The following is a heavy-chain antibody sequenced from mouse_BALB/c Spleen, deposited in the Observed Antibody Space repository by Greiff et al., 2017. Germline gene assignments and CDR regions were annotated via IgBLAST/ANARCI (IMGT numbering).Heavy chain of an antibody. V-gene: IGHV5-12-1*01. Sequence: DAQLVESGGGLVKPGGSLKLSCAASGFAFSSYDMSWVRQTPEKRLEWVAYISSGGGSTYYPDTVKGRFTISRDNAKNTLYLQMSSLKSEDTAMYYCARQGYDPHYYAMDYWGQGTSVTVSS. CDR1: GFAFSSYD. CDR2: ISSGGGST. CDR3: ARQGYDPHYYAMDY. D-gene: IGHD2-14*01. J-gene: IGHJ4*01.